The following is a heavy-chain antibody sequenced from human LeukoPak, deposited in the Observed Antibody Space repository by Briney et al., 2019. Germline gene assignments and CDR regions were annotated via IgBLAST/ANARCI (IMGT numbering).Heavy chain of an antibody. Sequence: KPSETLSLTCAVYGGSFSDYYWSWIRQPPGKGLEWIGEINHNGNTNYSPSLKSRVTISVGTSRNQFSLKLSSVTAADTAVYYCARLTGYSSESWFDPWGQGTLVTVSS. CDR3: ARLTGYSSESWFDP. V-gene: IGHV4-34*01. D-gene: IGHD3-9*01. CDR2: INHNGNT. CDR1: GGSFSDYY. J-gene: IGHJ5*02.